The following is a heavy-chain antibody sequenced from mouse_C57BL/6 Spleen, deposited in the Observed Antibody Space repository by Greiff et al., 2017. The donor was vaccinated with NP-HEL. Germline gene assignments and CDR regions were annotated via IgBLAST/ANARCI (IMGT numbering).Heavy chain of an antibody. V-gene: IGHV1-15*01. Sequence: QVQLQQSGAELVRPGASVTLSCKASGYTFTDYEMHWVKQTPVHCLEWIGAIDPETGGTAYNQKFKGKAILTADKSSSTAYMELRSLTSEDSAVYYCTKGGYYQAWFAYWGQGTLVTVSA. CDR2: IDPETGGT. CDR1: GYTFTDYE. J-gene: IGHJ3*01. CDR3: TKGGYYQAWFAY. D-gene: IGHD2-3*01.